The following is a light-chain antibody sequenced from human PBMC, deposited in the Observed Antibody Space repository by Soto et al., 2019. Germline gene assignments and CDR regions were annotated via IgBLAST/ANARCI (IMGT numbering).Light chain of an antibody. Sequence: EIVLTQSPGTLSLPPGEGITLSCRASQTVSKNYLAWYQQKPGQAPRLLIYAASTRATGIPDRFSGSGSGTDFTLTISRLEPEDFAVFYCQQYAVSPITFGQGTRLEI. CDR2: AAS. V-gene: IGKV3-20*01. CDR3: QQYAVSPIT. J-gene: IGKJ5*01. CDR1: QTVSKNY.